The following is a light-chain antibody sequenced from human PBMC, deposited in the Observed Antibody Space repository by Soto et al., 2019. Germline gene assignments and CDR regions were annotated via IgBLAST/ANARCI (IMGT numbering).Light chain of an antibody. CDR3: SSYSSSSTRA. J-gene: IGLJ1*01. CDR2: DVS. CDR1: RFDVGGYNY. V-gene: IGLV2-14*01. Sequence: QSALPQPASVSGSPGQSITISCTGTRFDVGGYNYVSCYQQHPGKVPKVLIFDVSYRPSGVADSFSCAKSGNTASLTISGLQAEDEADYYCSSYSSSSTRAFGTGTKLTVL.